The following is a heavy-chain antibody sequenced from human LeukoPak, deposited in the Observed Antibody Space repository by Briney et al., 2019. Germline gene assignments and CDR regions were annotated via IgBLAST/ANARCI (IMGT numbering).Heavy chain of an antibody. J-gene: IGHJ5*02. V-gene: IGHV1-69*04. D-gene: IGHD1-1*01. CDR1: GVTFSNSG. Sequence: GASVKVSCKASGVTFSNSGITWVRQAPGQGLEWMGRIIPVLEEAQYAQNFQGKVTITADKPTSTAYMELHSLTSEDTAVYYCARDQLELGTHWFDPWGQGTLVTVSS. CDR2: IIPVLEEA. CDR3: ARDQLELGTHWFDP.